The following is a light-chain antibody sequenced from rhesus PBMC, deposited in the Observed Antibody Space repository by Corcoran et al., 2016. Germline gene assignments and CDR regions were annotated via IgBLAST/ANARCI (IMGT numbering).Light chain of an antibody. Sequence: DIQMTQSPSSLSASVGDRVTITCRASQVITIDLAWYQQKAGETPKLLIYEAFSLQSGIPFRFSGSGYGIYFTLTISRLESEDFATYYCQHYYRTPYSFGQGTKVEIK. CDR2: EAF. CDR1: QVITID. CDR3: QHYYRTPYS. V-gene: IGKV1-25*01. J-gene: IGKJ2*01.